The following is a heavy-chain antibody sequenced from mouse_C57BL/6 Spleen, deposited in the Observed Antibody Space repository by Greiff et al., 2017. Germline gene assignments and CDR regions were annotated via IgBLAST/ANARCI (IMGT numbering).Heavy chain of an antibody. CDR2: IDPSDSYT. J-gene: IGHJ4*01. CDR3: ARGVDYGSSYDYAMDY. V-gene: IGHV1-69*01. CDR1: GYTFTSYW. Sequence: VQLQQPGAELVMPGASVKLSCKASGYTFTSYWMHWVKQRPGQGLEWIGEIDPSDSYTNYNQKFKGKSTLTVDKSSSTAYMQLSSLTSEDSAVYYCARGVDYGSSYDYAMDYWGQGTSVTVSS. D-gene: IGHD1-1*01.